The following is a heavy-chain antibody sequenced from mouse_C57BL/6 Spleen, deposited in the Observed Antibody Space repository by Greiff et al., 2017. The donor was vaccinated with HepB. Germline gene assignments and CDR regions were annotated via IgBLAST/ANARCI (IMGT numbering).Heavy chain of an antibody. CDR3: ARSSTMITTYYFDY. V-gene: IGHV1-80*01. D-gene: IGHD2-4*01. CDR2: IYPGDGDT. J-gene: IGHJ2*01. Sequence: VKLMESGAELVKPGASVKISCKASGYAFSSYWMNWVKQRPGKGLEWIGQIYPGDGDTNYNGKFKGKATLTADKSSSTAYMQLSSLTSEDSAVYFCARSSTMITTYYFDYWGQGTTLTVSS. CDR1: GYAFSSYW.